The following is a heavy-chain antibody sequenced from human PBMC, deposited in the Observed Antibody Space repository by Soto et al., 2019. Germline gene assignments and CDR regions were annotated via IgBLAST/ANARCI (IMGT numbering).Heavy chain of an antibody. D-gene: IGHD6-19*01. V-gene: IGHV1-24*01. CDR3: ATDQRREGSSGWYNWFDP. CDR2: FDPEDGET. Sequence: QVQLVQSGAEVKKPGASVKVSCKVSGYTLTELSMHWVRQAPGKGLEWMGGFDPEDGETIYAQKFQGRVTMTEDTSTDTAYRELSSLRSEDTAVYYCATDQRREGSSGWYNWFDPWGQGTLVTVSS. J-gene: IGHJ5*02. CDR1: GYTLTELS.